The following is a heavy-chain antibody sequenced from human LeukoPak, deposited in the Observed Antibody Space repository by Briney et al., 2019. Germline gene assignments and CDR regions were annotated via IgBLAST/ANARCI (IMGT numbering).Heavy chain of an antibody. V-gene: IGHV3-30*18. Sequence: GGSLRLSCTASGLSFNNYGSHWVRQAPGKGLEWVAAISNEGRYKFYADSVKGRITISRDNCKNPLYLQMNSLRTEHATFYYCEKDVAGAATGVWFDPWGQGTLVTVSS. J-gene: IGHJ5*02. D-gene: IGHD2-15*01. CDR1: GLSFNNYG. CDR3: EKDVAGAATGVWFDP. CDR2: ISNEGRYK.